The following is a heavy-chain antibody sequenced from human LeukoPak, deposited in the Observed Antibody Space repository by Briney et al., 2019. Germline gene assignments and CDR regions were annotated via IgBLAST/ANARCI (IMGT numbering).Heavy chain of an antibody. V-gene: IGHV3-7*01. J-gene: IGHJ4*02. CDR1: GFAFSDFW. CDR2: IRHDGNAK. CDR3: ATSHDSAGND. D-gene: IGHD2-15*01. Sequence: PGGSLRLPCAASGFAFSDFWMSWVRQAPGKGLEWVANIRHDGNAKNYVPSVRGRFTISRDNAKNSLYLQMNSLTVEDTAVYYCATSHDSAGNDWGQGTLVTVSS.